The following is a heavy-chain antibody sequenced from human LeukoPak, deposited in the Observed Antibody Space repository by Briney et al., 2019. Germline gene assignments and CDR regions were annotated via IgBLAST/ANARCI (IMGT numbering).Heavy chain of an antibody. CDR2: ISSSSSTI. CDR1: GFTFSSYS. D-gene: IGHD3-10*01. J-gene: IGHJ4*02. CDR3: ARDLLTLMTGSGRDY. V-gene: IGHV3-48*04. Sequence: GGSLRLSCAASGFTFSSYSMNWVRQAPGKGLEWVSYISSSSSTIYYADSVKGRFTISRDNAKNSLYLQMNCLRAEDTAVYYCARDLLTLMTGSGRDYWGQGTLVTVSS.